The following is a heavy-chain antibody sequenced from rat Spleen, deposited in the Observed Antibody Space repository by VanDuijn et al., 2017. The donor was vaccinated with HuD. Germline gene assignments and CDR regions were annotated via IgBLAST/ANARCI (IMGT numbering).Heavy chain of an antibody. Sequence: EVQLVESGGGLVQPGRSLKLSCAASGFTFSDYYMAWVRQGPTKGLEWVASISYDGGRTYYRDSVKGRFTISRDNAKNILALQVDSLRSEDTATYYCVRHNLRYYGYTDYFDYWGQGVMVTVSS. CDR1: GFTFSDYY. CDR3: VRHNLRYYGYTDYFDY. J-gene: IGHJ2*01. V-gene: IGHV5-20*01. CDR2: ISYDGGRT. D-gene: IGHD1-9*01.